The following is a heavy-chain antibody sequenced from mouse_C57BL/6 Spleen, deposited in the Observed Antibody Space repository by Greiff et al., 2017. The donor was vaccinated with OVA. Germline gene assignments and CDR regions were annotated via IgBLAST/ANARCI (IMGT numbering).Heavy chain of an antibody. Sequence: EVQLVESGGDLVKPGGSLKLSCAASGFTFSSYGMSWVRQTPDKRLEWVATISSGGSYTYYPDSVKGRFTISRDNAKNTLYLQMSSLKSEDTAMDYCARYYDYGYFDVWGTGTTVTVSS. CDR1: GFTFSSYG. CDR2: ISSGGSYT. J-gene: IGHJ1*03. V-gene: IGHV5-6*01. CDR3: ARYYDYGYFDV. D-gene: IGHD2-4*01.